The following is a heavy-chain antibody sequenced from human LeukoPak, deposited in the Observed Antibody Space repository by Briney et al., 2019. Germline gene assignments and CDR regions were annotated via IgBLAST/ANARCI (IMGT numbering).Heavy chain of an antibody. D-gene: IGHD3-10*01. Sequence: PSETLSLTCAVYGGSFSGYYWSWIRQPPGKGLEWIGEINHSGSTTYNPSLKSRVTISVDTSKNQFSLKLSSVTAADTAFYYCARGSMVRGVIIPDWGQGTLVTVSS. CDR3: ARGSMVRGVIIPD. J-gene: IGHJ4*02. CDR1: GGSFSGYY. CDR2: INHSGST. V-gene: IGHV4-34*01.